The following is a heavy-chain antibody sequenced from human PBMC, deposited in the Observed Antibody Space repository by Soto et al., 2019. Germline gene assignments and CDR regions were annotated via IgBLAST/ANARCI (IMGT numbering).Heavy chain of an antibody. D-gene: IGHD2-15*01. Sequence: GASVKVSCKPSGYTFTSYYIHWVRQAPGQGLQWMGIINPSGGSSSYAQKFQDRVIITRDTSASTAYMDLSSLRSEDTAVYYCARGIATGQLDPWGQGTLVTVSS. CDR2: INPSGGSS. J-gene: IGHJ5*02. CDR3: ARGIATGQLDP. CDR1: GYTFTSYY. V-gene: IGHV1-46*01.